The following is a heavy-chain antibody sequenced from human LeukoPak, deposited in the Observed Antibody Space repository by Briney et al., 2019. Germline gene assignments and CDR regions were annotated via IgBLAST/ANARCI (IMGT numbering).Heavy chain of an antibody. D-gene: IGHD6-13*01. J-gene: IGHJ3*02. V-gene: IGHV3-11*04. CDR2: ISSSGTTK. Sequence: GGSLRLSCAASGSTFNDYYMSWIRQAPGKGLEWVSCISSSGTTKYYADSVKGRFTISRDNAKKSMYLQMNSLRAEDTAVYYCARVRSRSWYDAFDIWGQGTMVTVSS. CDR1: GSTFNDYY. CDR3: ARVRSRSWYDAFDI.